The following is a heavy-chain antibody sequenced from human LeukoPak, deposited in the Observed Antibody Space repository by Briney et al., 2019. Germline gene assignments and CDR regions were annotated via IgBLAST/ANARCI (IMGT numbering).Heavy chain of an antibody. D-gene: IGHD4-11*01. CDR2: IYKAGNT. J-gene: IGHJ4*02. V-gene: IGHV4-39*01. Sequence: PSETLSLTCTVSGGSISSTTYYWAWIRQPPGKGLEWIGSIYKAGNTNYSPSLRSRVFISVDTSKNQFSLKLSSVTAADTAVYYCARSWGGVIGRTTVKNDYWGQGTLVTVSS. CDR3: ARSWGGVIGRTTVKNDY. CDR1: GGSISSTTYY.